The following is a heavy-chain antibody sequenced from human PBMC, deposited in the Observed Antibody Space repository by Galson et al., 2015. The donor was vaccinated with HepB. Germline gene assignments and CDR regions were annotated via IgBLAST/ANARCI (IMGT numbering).Heavy chain of an antibody. V-gene: IGHV3-30*01. CDR1: GFTFRTFS. CDR2: TSSDGTYK. J-gene: IGHJ6*02. CDR3: AREVMEVNSWPRSLYYYGVDV. D-gene: IGHD3-16*02. Sequence: SLRLSCEASGFTFRTFSMHWVRQAPGKGLEWVAGTSSDGTYKYYADSVQGRFTISGDTSKNTPYLELNSLRAEDTAVYFCAREVMEVNSWPRSLYYYGVDVWGQGTTVTVSS.